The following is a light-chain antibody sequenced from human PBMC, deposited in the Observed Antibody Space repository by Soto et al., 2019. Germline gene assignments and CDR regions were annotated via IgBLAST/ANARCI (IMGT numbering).Light chain of an antibody. CDR3: QQYNSQST. J-gene: IGKJ1*01. CDR1: QSSSSW. Sequence: DIQMTQSPSTPSASVGDRVTITCRASQSSSSWLAWYQRKPGKXPXXLIYTASNLESGVPSRLPDIGSGTDFPLPLPSLQPDDSATYDCQQYNSQSTFGQGTKV. V-gene: IGKV1-5*03. CDR2: TAS.